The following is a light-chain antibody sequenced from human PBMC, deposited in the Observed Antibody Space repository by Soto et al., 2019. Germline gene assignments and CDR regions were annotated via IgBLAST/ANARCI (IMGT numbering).Light chain of an antibody. Sequence: AIQMMQSPSSLSASVGDRVTITCRASQAIRNDVGWYQQKPGKAPKLLISAASSLQSGVPSRFSGSGSGTDFTLTISSLQPEDFATYYCLQDYNYPYTFGQGTKLEIK. CDR2: AAS. J-gene: IGKJ2*01. V-gene: IGKV1-6*01. CDR3: LQDYNYPYT. CDR1: QAIRND.